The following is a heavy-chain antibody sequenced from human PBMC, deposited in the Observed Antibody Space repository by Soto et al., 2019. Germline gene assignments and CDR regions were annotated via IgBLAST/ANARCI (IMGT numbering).Heavy chain of an antibody. CDR3: ARDSLAHDTYYYYSTGYYSDY. CDR2: ISAYNGNT. D-gene: IGHD3-22*01. CDR1: GYTFTSYG. Sequence: ASVKGSCKASGYTFTSYGISWVRQAPGQGLEWMGWISAYNGNTNYAQKLQGRVTMTTDTSPSTAYMELRSLRSDDTAVYYCARDSLAHDTYYYYSTGYYSDYRGQGTLVTVAS. J-gene: IGHJ4*02. V-gene: IGHV1-18*04.